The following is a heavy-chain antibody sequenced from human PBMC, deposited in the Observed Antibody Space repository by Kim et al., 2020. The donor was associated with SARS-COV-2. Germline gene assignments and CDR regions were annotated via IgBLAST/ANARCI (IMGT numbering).Heavy chain of an antibody. CDR1: GGSISSSSYY. Sequence: SETLSLTCTVSGGSISSSSYYWGWIRQPPGKGLEWIGSIYYSGSTYYNPSLKSRVTISVDTSKNQFSLKLSSVTAADTAVYYCARGIAVAGTQVDYWGQG. V-gene: IGHV4-39*07. J-gene: IGHJ4*02. CDR3: ARGIAVAGTQVDY. D-gene: IGHD6-19*01. CDR2: IYYSGST.